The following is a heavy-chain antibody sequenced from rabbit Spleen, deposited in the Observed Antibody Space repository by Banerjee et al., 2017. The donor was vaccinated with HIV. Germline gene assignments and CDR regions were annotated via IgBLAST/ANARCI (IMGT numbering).Heavy chain of an antibody. J-gene: IGHJ4*01. D-gene: IGHD6-1*01. CDR3: ARDNDVSYDYGYDL. Sequence: QSLEESGGGLVQPGGSLTLSCKASGFSFSSGYYMCWVRQAPGKGLEWIGCIYIGSGITYYASWAKGRFTISKTSSTTVTLQMTSLTAADTATYFCARDNDVSYDYGYDLWGPGTLVTVS. CDR2: IYIGSGIT. CDR1: GFSFSSGYY. V-gene: IGHV1S40*01.